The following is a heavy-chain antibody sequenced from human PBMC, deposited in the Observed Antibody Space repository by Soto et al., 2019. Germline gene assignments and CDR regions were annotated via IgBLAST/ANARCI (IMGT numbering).Heavy chain of an antibody. D-gene: IGHD3-3*01. CDR3: ANHIAYTIFGVVIIPTPDGDYFDY. CDR1: GFTFSRYA. Sequence: GGSLRLSCAASGFTFSRYAMSWVRQAPGKGLEWVSAISGSGGSTYYADSVKGRFTISRDNSKNTLYLQMNSLRAEDTAVYYCANHIAYTIFGVVIIPTPDGDYFDYWGQGTLVTVSS. V-gene: IGHV3-23*01. J-gene: IGHJ4*02. CDR2: ISGSGGST.